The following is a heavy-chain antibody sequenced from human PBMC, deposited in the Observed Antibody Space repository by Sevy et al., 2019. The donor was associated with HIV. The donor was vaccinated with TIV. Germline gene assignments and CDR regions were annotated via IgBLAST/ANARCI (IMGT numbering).Heavy chain of an antibody. D-gene: IGHD6-19*01. CDR2: ISAYNGNT. CDR1: GYTFTSYG. Sequence: ASVKVSCKASGYTFTSYGISWVRQAPGQGLEWMGWISAYNGNTNYAQKLQGRVTMTTDTSTSTAYMELRSLRSDDTAVYYCARGSPYSSGQTYYYYGMDVWGQRTTVTVSS. V-gene: IGHV1-18*01. J-gene: IGHJ6*02. CDR3: ARGSPYSSGQTYYYYGMDV.